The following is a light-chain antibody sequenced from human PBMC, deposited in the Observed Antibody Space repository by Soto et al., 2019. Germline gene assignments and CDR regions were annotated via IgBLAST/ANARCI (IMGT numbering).Light chain of an antibody. CDR2: GAS. CDR1: RSVSNR. V-gene: IGKV3-15*01. J-gene: IGKJ4*01. Sequence: EILMTQSRATLSVSPGETVTFSCRASRSVSNRLAWYQHKPGQAPRLLISGASNGATGIPPKFSGSGSGTEFTLTVDSLQSDDIAVYYCQQYYNWPVTFGGGTKVDIK. CDR3: QQYYNWPVT.